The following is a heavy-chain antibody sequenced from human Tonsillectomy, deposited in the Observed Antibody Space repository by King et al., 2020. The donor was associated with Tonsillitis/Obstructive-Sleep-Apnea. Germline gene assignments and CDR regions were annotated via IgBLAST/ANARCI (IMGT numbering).Heavy chain of an antibody. V-gene: IGHV3-43*02. D-gene: IGHD1-26*01. Sequence: VQLVESGGGVVQPGGSLRLSCAASGFTFDDYAMHWVRQAPGKGLEWVSLISGDGGSTYYADSVKGRFTISRDNSKNSLYLQMNSLRTEDTALYYCAKGVGGSYYDAFDIWGQGTMVTVSS. J-gene: IGHJ3*02. CDR2: ISGDGGST. CDR1: GFTFDDYA. CDR3: AKGVGGSYYDAFDI.